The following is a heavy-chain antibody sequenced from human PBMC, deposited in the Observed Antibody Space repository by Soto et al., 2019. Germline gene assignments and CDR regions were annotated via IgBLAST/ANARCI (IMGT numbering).Heavy chain of an antibody. CDR1: GASISDYY. CDR3: ARHSHRGGDYDY. CDR2: MYYSGNT. J-gene: IGHJ4*02. D-gene: IGHD4-17*01. Sequence: QVQLQESGPGLVKPSETLSLTCTVSGASISDYYWSWIRQPPGKGLEWIGFMYYSGNTNYNPSLKSRVTISIATSKNQFSLNVNSVTAADTAMYFCARHSHRGGDYDYWGQGTLVTVSS. V-gene: IGHV4-59*08.